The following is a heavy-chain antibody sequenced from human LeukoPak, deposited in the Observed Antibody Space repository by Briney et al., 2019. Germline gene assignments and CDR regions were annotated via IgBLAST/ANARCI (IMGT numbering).Heavy chain of an antibody. CDR1: GYSISSGYY. D-gene: IGHD2-15*01. CDR2: IYYSGST. V-gene: IGHV4-38-2*02. Sequence: SETLSLTCTVSGYSISSGYYWGWIRQPPGKGLEWIGSIYYSGSTYYNPSLKSRVTISVDTSKNQFSLKLSSVTAADTAVYYCARSFLPHPSPLLVWGQGTLVTVSS. J-gene: IGHJ4*02. CDR3: ARSFLPHPSPLLV.